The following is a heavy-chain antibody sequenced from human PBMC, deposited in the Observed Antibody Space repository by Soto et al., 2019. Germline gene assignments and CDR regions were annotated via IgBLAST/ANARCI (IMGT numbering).Heavy chain of an antibody. D-gene: IGHD6-19*01. V-gene: IGHV4-59*08. Sequence: PSETLSLTCTVSGGSISSYYWSWIRQPPGKGLEWIGYIYYSGSTNYNPSLKSRVTISVDTSKNQFSLKLSSVTAADTAVYYCARHIAVAGDFDYWGQGTLVTVS. CDR1: GGSISSYY. CDR3: ARHIAVAGDFDY. J-gene: IGHJ4*02. CDR2: IYYSGST.